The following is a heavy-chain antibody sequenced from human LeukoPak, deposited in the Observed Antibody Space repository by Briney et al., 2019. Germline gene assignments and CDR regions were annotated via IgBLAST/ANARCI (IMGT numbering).Heavy chain of an antibody. J-gene: IGHJ5*02. CDR2: IYYSGST. Sequence: SETLSLTCTVSGGSISSYYWSWIRQPPGKGLEWIGYIYYSGSTNYNPSLKSRVTISVDTSENQFSLKLSSVTAADTAVYYCARGVDSMGWFDPWGQGTLVTVSS. D-gene: IGHD3-3*02. CDR3: ARGVDSMGWFDP. V-gene: IGHV4-59*08. CDR1: GGSISSYY.